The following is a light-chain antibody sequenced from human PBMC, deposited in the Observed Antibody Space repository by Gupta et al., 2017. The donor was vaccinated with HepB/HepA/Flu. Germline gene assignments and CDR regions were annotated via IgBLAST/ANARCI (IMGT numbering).Light chain of an antibody. CDR1: SSDVGGYNY. V-gene: IGLV2-14*03. CDR3: SSDTSSSRV. J-gene: IGLJ3*02. Sequence: QSALTQPASVSGSPGQSITISCTGTSSDVGGYNYVSWYQQHPGKAPKLIIYDVSNRPAGVSNRFSGSKSGTTASLTISGLQAEDEAYYYCSSDTSSSRVFGGGTKLTVL. CDR2: DVS.